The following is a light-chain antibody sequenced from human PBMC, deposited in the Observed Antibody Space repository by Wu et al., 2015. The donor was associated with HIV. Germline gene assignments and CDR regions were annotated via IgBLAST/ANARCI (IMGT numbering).Light chain of an antibody. CDR1: QSISSN. CDR3: QQYNNWPS. V-gene: IGKV3-15*01. J-gene: IGKJ4*01. Sequence: EIVMTQPPATLSVSPGERATLSCRASQSISSNLAWYQQKPGQAPRLLLYGASTRATGIPARISGSGSGTEFTLTISSLQPEDFAVYYCQQYNNWPSFGGGTKVEIK. CDR2: GAS.